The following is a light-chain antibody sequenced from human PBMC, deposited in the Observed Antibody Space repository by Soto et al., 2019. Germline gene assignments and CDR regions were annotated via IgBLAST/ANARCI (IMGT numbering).Light chain of an antibody. V-gene: IGKV1-39*01. CDR3: QQCHATPLT. J-gene: IGKJ5*01. CDR1: QAISNC. CDR2: DAS. Sequence: DLPRAQSPSSLSASAGAMVTTTCQASQAISNCLDWYQQKPGKAPKLLIYDASNLETGIPSRFSGSGYGTDFTLIITTLQPEDVGIYYCQQCHATPLTFGQGTRLDIK.